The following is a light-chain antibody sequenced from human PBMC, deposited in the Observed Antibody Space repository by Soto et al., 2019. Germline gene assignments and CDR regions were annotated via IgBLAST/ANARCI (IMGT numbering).Light chain of an antibody. CDR3: QQYGSSPT. Sequence: EIVLTQSPATLSLSPGERGTLSCRASQSVSSHLAWYQQKPGQAPRLLIHGASWRATAIPDRFSGSGSGTDFTLTISKLEPEDFAVYYCQQYGSSPTFGQGTKVDIK. CDR2: GAS. V-gene: IGKV3-20*01. CDR1: QSVSSH. J-gene: IGKJ1*01.